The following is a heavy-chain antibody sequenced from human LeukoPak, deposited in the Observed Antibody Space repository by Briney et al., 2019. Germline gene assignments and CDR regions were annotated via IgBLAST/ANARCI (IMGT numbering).Heavy chain of an antibody. CDR2: IYYSGST. CDR3: ARSPVISSSWFDY. Sequence: SQTLSLTCTVSGGSISSGDYYWSWIRQPPGKGLEWIGYIYYSGSTNYNPSLKSRVTISVDTSKNQFSLKLSSVTAADTAVYYCARSPVISSSWFDYWGQGTLVTVSS. J-gene: IGHJ4*02. D-gene: IGHD6-13*01. V-gene: IGHV4-30-4*01. CDR1: GGSISSGDYY.